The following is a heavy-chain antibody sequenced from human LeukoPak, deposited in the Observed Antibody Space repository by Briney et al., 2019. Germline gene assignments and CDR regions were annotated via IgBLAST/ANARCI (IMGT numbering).Heavy chain of an antibody. J-gene: IGHJ3*02. Sequence: PSETLSLTCTVSGGSISISGGSISSSGANFWGWIRQPPGKGLEWIGRISSSGSTNYNPSLKSRVTISVDTSKNQFSLKLSSVTAADTAVYFCARGPYSYDSSGAFDIWGQGTMVTVSS. CDR2: ISSSGST. CDR3: ARGPYSYDSSGAFDI. CDR1: GGSISISGGSISSSGANF. D-gene: IGHD3-22*01. V-gene: IGHV4-39*07.